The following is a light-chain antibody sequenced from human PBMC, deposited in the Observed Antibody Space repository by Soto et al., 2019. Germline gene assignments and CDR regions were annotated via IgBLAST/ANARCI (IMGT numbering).Light chain of an antibody. CDR1: QTISTW. Sequence: IRITHSPSSFSASTVDRVTITFRASQTISTWMAWYQQKPGKAPKLLIYDASTLESGFSSRFSGSGSGTEFNLIISGLQPDDYATYYCQQYTNTNNPWMFGQGTKVDIK. CDR3: QQYTNTNNPWM. CDR2: DAS. J-gene: IGKJ1*01. V-gene: IGKV1-5*01.